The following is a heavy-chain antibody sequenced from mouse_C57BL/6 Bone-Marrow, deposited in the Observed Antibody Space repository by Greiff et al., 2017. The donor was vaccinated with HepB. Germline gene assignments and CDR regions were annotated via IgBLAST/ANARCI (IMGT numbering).Heavy chain of an antibody. CDR1: GFTFSDAW. CDR3: TRLYDYYAMDY. CDR2: IRNKANNHAT. Sequence: EVQGVESGGGLVQPGGSMKLSCAASGFTFSDAWMDWVRQSPEKGLEWVAEIRNKANNHATYYAESVKGRFTISRDDSKSSVYLQMNSLRAEDTGIYYCTRLYDYYAMDYWGQGTSVTVSS. J-gene: IGHJ4*01. V-gene: IGHV6-6*01. D-gene: IGHD1-3*01.